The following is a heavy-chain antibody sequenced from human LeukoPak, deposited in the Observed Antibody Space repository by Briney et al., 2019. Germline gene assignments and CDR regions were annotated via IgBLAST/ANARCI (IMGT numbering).Heavy chain of an antibody. J-gene: IGHJ4*02. D-gene: IGHD3-16*01. CDR1: GGSISSGSYY. CDR3: ARDKMGGFDY. CDR2: VYSSGST. V-gene: IGHV4-61*02. Sequence: SETLSLTCTVSGGSISSGSYYWSWIRQPAGKGLEWIGRVYSSGSTDYNPSLKSRLSISVDTSKIQFSLRLSSVTAADTAIYYCARDKMGGFDYWGQGTLVTVSS.